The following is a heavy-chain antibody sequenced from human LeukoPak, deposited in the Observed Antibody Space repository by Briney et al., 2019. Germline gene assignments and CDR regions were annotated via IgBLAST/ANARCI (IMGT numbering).Heavy chain of an antibody. Sequence: KASETLSLTCTVSGGSISSSSYYWGWIRQPPGKGLEWIGSMYYSESTYYNPSLKSRVTISVDTSKNQFSLKLSSVTAADTAVYYCAREEQYSGSYFYYYYYYMDVWGKGTTVTISS. CDR2: MYYSEST. V-gene: IGHV4-39*07. D-gene: IGHD1-26*01. J-gene: IGHJ6*03. CDR3: AREEQYSGSYFYYYYYYMDV. CDR1: GGSISSSSYY.